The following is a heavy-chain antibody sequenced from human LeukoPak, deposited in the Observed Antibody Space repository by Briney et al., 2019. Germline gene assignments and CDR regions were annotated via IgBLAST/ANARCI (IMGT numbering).Heavy chain of an antibody. Sequence: SETLSLTCTVSGGSISSYYWGWIRQPPGKGLERIGFIYYSGSTNYIPSLKSRVTISADTSNNQFSLKLSSVTAADTAVYYCARRESIAAAGRGGYFDYWGQGTLVTVSS. CDR1: GGSISSYY. CDR2: IYYSGST. V-gene: IGHV4-59*01. J-gene: IGHJ4*02. D-gene: IGHD6-13*01. CDR3: ARRESIAAAGRGGYFDY.